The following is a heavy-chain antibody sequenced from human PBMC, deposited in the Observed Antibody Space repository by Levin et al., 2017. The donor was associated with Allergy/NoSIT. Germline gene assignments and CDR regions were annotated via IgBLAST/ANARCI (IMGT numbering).Heavy chain of an antibody. CDR1: GLSFSDYY. J-gene: IGHJ4*02. Sequence: GESLKISCVVSGLSFSDYYVSWIRQAPGKGLEWVSYISSSGSTIYYADSVKGRFTISRDNAKKSLYLQMNSLRAEDTAVYYCASERWLQSYYFDYWGQGTLVTVSS. V-gene: IGHV3-11*01. D-gene: IGHD5-24*01. CDR2: ISSSGSTI. CDR3: ASERWLQSYYFDY.